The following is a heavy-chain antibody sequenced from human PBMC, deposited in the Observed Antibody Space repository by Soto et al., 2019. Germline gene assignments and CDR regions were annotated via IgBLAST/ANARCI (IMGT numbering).Heavy chain of an antibody. CDR1: GGSISTYY. Sequence: QVQLQESGPGLVKPSETLSLTCTVSGGSISTYYWSWIRQPPGKGLEWIGYVYNSGSTNYKPSLKSRVTTSADTSKNQFSRMLSSVTAADTAVYYCARRGSGNWYFDLWGRGTLVTVSS. J-gene: IGHJ2*01. D-gene: IGHD3-16*01. CDR3: ARRGSGNWYFDL. CDR2: VYNSGST. V-gene: IGHV4-59*01.